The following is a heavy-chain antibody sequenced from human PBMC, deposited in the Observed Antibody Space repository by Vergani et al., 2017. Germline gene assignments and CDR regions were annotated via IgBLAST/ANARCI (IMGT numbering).Heavy chain of an antibody. CDR3: ARDGADYDYVWGGDAFDI. D-gene: IGHD3-16*01. J-gene: IGHJ3*02. Sequence: QVQLVQSGAEVKKPGASVKVSCKASGYTFTGYYMHWVRQAPGQGLEWMGWINPNSGGTNYAQKFQGRVTMTRETSISTAYMELSRLRSDDTAVYYCARDGADYDYVWGGDAFDIWGQGTMVTVSS. V-gene: IGHV1-2*02. CDR2: INPNSGGT. CDR1: GYTFTGYY.